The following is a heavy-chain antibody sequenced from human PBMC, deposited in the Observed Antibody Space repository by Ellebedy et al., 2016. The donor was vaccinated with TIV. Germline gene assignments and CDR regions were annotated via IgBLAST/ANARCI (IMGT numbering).Heavy chain of an antibody. CDR1: GYNFIDYG. CDR2: INPDNGVT. CDR3: VRDLTNPVTGDY. Sequence: AASVKVSCKTSGYNFIDYGVSWVRQAPGQGPEWVGWINPDNGVTVYEQKLQGRVTITGDTSISTVYMELSSLRSDDTAIYYCVRDLTNPVTGDYWGQGTLVFVSS. J-gene: IGHJ4*02. D-gene: IGHD4-11*01. V-gene: IGHV1-2*02.